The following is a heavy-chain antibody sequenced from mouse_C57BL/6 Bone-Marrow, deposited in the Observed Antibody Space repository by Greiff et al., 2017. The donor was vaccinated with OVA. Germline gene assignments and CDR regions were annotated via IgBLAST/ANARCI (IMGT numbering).Heavy chain of an antibody. CDR1: GYTFTSYW. Sequence: QVQLKQPGAELVMPGASVKLSCKASGYTFTSYWMHWVKQRPGQGLEWIGEIDPSDSYTNYNQKFKGKSTLTVEKSSSTAYMQLSSLTSEDSAVYYCARDWDENWYFEVWGTGTTVTVSS. J-gene: IGHJ1*03. V-gene: IGHV1-69*01. D-gene: IGHD4-1*01. CDR2: IDPSDSYT. CDR3: ARDWDENWYFEV.